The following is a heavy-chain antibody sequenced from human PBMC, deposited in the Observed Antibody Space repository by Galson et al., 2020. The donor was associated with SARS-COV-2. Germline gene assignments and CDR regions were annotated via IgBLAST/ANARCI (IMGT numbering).Heavy chain of an antibody. J-gene: IGHJ2*01. CDR2: ISDNGANT. V-gene: IGHV3-23*01. CDR1: GFTFSRYA. Sequence: GGSLRLSCAASGFTFSRYAMTWVRQAPGKGLEWVSLISDNGANTYYADSVKGRFTISRDNSENTLHLQLNSLRAEDTALYYCAKDIPHWYFDLWGRGTLVTVSS. CDR3: AKDIPHWYFDL.